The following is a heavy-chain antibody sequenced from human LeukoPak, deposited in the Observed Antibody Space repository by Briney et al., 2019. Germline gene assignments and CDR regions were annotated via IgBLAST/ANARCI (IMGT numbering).Heavy chain of an antibody. V-gene: IGHV1-69*06. CDR2: IIPIFGTA. D-gene: IGHD3-10*01. J-gene: IGHJ5*02. CDR3: ARRTMVRGVRNWFDP. CDR1: GGTFSSYA. Sequence: SVKDSCKASGGTFSSYAISWVRQAPGQGLEWMGRIIPIFGTANYAQKFQGRVTITADRSTSTAYMELSSLRSEDTAVYYCARRTMVRGVRNWFDPWGQGTLVTVSS.